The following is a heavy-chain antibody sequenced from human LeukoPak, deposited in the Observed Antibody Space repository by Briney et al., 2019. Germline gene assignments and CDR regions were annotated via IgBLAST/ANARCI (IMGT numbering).Heavy chain of an antibody. CDR3: ATDISPIAAAGTGDAFDI. V-gene: IGHV1-24*01. CDR1: GYTLTELS. Sequence: ASVKVSCKVSGYTLTELSMHWVRQAPGKGLEWIGGFDPEDGETIYAQKFQGRVTMTEDTSTDTAYMELSSLRSEDTAVYYCATDISPIAAAGTGDAFDIWGQGTMVTVSS. J-gene: IGHJ3*02. D-gene: IGHD6-13*01. CDR2: FDPEDGET.